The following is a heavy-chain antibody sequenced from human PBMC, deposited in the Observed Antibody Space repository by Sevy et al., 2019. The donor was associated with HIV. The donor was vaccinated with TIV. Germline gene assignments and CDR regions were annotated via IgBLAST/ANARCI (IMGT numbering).Heavy chain of an antibody. CDR3: AKEWTQLSDWYGELDY. CDR2: IRISGGNT. D-gene: IGHD6-19*01. CDR1: GFTLSNYA. J-gene: IGHJ4*02. Sequence: GGSLRLSCTASGFTLSNYAMSWVRQAPGKGLEWVSSIRISGGNTYYADSVKGRFTISRDNSKNTLYLQMNSLRAEDTAVYYCAKEWTQLSDWYGELDYWGQGSLVTVSS. V-gene: IGHV3-23*01.